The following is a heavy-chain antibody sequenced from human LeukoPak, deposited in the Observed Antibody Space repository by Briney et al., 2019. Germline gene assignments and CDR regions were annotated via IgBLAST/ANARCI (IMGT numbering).Heavy chain of an antibody. D-gene: IGHD1-26*01. V-gene: IGHV1-24*01. CDR1: GYTLTELS. CDR3: ATVPSGSHRWGFDP. J-gene: IGHJ5*02. Sequence: ASVKVSCKVSGYTLTELSKHWVRQPPGQGQGGMGGFDPEDGETLYAQKSQGRVTMTEATSTDTAYMELSSLRSEDTAVYYCATVPSGSHRWGFDPWGQGTLVTVSS. CDR2: FDPEDGET.